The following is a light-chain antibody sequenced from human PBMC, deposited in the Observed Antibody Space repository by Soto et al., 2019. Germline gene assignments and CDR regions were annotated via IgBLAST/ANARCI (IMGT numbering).Light chain of an antibody. CDR2: GVT. CDR3: SSFTSNRIYV. CDR1: HNDIGTYDY. Sequence: QSVLTQPTSVSGAPGQSITISCTGNHNDIGTYDYVSWYQQHPDSAPRLLIHGVTTRPSGISGRSSASKSGLTASLTISGLKAEDEADYYCSSFTSNRIYVFGPGTKVTVL. V-gene: IGLV2-14*03. J-gene: IGLJ1*01.